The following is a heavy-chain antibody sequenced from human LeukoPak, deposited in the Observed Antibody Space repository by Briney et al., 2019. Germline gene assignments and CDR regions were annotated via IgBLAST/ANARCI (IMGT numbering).Heavy chain of an antibody. CDR1: GFSLSTSGVG. CDR2: IYWDDDK. D-gene: IGHD3-10*01. CDR3: AHTGGYYYGSGSYSVGFDP. J-gene: IGHJ5*02. Sequence: ESGPTLVKPTQTLTLTCTFSGFSLSTSGVGVGWIRQPPGKALEWLAPIYWDDDKRYSPSLKSRLTITKDTSKNQVVLTMTNMDPVDTATYYCAHTGGYYYGSGSYSVGFDPWGQGTLVTVSS. V-gene: IGHV2-5*02.